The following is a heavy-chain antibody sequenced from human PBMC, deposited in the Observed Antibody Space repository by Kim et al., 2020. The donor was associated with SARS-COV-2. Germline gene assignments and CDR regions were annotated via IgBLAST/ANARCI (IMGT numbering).Heavy chain of an antibody. CDR2: INHSGST. CDR1: GGSFSGYY. V-gene: IGHV4-34*01. D-gene: IGHD3-16*01. Sequence: SETLSLTCAVYGGSFSGYYWSWIRQPPGKGLEWIGEINHSGSTNYNPSLKSRVTISVDTSKNQFSLKLSSVTAADTAVYYCARHLILSSYYYGMDVWGQGTTVTVSS. J-gene: IGHJ6*02. CDR3: ARHLILSSYYYGMDV.